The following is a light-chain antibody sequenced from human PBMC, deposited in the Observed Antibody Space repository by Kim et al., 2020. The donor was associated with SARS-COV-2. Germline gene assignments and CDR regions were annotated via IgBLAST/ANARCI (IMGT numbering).Light chain of an antibody. CDR1: SLRSYY. Sequence: SSELTQDPAVSVALGQTVRITCQGDSLRSYYATWYQQKPGQAPILVIYGKNNRPSGIPDRFSGSSSGNTASLTITGTQAGDEADYYFTSRDSNNNVLFGG. CDR2: GKN. CDR3: TSRDSNNNVL. J-gene: IGLJ2*01. V-gene: IGLV3-19*01.